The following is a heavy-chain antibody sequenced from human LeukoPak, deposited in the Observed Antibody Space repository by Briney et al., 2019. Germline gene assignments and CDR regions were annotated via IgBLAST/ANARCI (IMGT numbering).Heavy chain of an antibody. D-gene: IGHD5-24*01. CDR2: IIPIFGTA. V-gene: IGHV1-69*05. Sequence: SVKVSCKASGGTFSGYAISWVRQTPGQGLEWMGGIIPIFGTANYAQKFQGRVTITTDESTSTAYMELSSLRSEDTAVYYCASRIPPARDGYNYRDYYYYYYMDVWGKGTTVTVSS. CDR1: GGTFSGYA. J-gene: IGHJ6*03. CDR3: ASRIPPARDGYNYRDYYYYYYMDV.